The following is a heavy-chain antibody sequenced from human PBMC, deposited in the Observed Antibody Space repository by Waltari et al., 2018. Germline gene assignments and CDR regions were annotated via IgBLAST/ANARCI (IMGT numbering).Heavy chain of an antibody. D-gene: IGHD1-26*01. Sequence: QVQLQESGPGLVKPSETLSLTCTVSGGSISGYYWSWIRQSAPKGLEWIGRIYTGETSNYNPSLRSRVTMSLDTSKNQVSLRLTSVTAADTAVYYCAREMYSGRSYSFEHWGQGTLVTVSS. J-gene: IGHJ4*02. CDR2: IYTGETS. CDR3: AREMYSGRSYSFEH. CDR1: GGSISGYY. V-gene: IGHV4-4*07.